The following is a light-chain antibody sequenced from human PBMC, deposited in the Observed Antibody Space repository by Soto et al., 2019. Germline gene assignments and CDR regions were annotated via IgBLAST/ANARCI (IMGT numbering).Light chain of an antibody. CDR3: ETWDTNVVV. CDR2: LEGSGSY. Sequence: QLVLTQSSSASASLGSSVKLTCTLSSGHSTDIIAWHQQQPGKAPRYLMKLEGSGSYNKGSGIPDRFSGSSSGADRYLTISNLQFEDEADYYCETWDTNVVVFGRGTKLTVL. J-gene: IGLJ2*01. CDR1: SGHSTDI. V-gene: IGLV4-60*02.